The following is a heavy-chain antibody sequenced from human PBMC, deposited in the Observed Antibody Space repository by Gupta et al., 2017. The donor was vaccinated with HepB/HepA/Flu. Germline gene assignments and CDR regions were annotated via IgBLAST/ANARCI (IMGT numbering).Heavy chain of an antibody. CDR1: GFPFSEAY. CDR3: WGYET. Sequence: EVQLVESGGGLVEPGGSLRLSWETSGFPFSEAYMHWVRQAPGKGLEWVGLIKRMTDGETTNYGAPVKGRFSISRDDSKTTAYIQMNSLKTEDTGVYYCWGYETWGQGTLVTVSS. CDR2: IKRMTDGETT. D-gene: IGHD3-16*01. J-gene: IGHJ5*02. V-gene: IGHV3-15*05.